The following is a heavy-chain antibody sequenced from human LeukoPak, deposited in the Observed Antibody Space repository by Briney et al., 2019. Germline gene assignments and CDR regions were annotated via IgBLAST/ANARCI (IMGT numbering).Heavy chain of an antibody. J-gene: IGHJ6*03. D-gene: IGHD6-6*01. V-gene: IGHV1-46*03. Sequence: GASVKVSCKASGYTFTSYYMHWVRQAPGQGLEWMGVINPSGGSTIYAQKFQGRVTMTRDTSTSTVYMELSSLRSEDTAVYYCAREMDSSSSGAFSCYYMDVWGKGTTVTVSS. CDR3: AREMDSSSSGAFSCYYMDV. CDR2: INPSGGST. CDR1: GYTFTSYY.